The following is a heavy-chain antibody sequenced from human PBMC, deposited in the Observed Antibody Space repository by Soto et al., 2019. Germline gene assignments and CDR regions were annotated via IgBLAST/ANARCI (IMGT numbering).Heavy chain of an antibody. CDR2: ISGSGGST. CDR3: AKGQKSYSNYGLDY. Sequence: PGGSLRLSCAASGFTFSSYAMSWVRQAPGKGLEWVSAISGSGGSTYYADSVKGRFTISRDNSKNTLYLQMNSLRAEDTAVYYCAKGQKSYSNYGLDYWGQGTLVTVSS. V-gene: IGHV3-23*01. D-gene: IGHD4-4*01. J-gene: IGHJ4*02. CDR1: GFTFSSYA.